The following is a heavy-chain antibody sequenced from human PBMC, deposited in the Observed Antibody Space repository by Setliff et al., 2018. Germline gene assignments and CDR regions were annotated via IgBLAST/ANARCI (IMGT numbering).Heavy chain of an antibody. Sequence: LSLTCSVSGDSISSSSYYWGWIRQPPGKGLEWIGSINYSGITYYSPSLKSRVIVSVDTSKNQFSLKLSSVTAADAAVYYCARLPGYCNGGNCYGYYTFDIWGQGTMVTVSS. D-gene: IGHD2-15*01. J-gene: IGHJ3*02. CDR3: ARLPGYCNGGNCYGYYTFDI. CDR2: INYSGIT. V-gene: IGHV4-39*01. CDR1: GDSISSSSYY.